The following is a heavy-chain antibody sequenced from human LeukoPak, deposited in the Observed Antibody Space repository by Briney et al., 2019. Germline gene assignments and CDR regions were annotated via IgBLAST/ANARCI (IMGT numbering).Heavy chain of an antibody. CDR3: AREGLDTAFDY. D-gene: IGHD5-18*01. CDR2: IYYSGST. V-gene: IGHV4-31*03. J-gene: IGHJ4*02. CDR1: GGSISSGGYY. Sequence: SQTLSLTCTVSGGSISSGGYYWSWIRQHPGKGLEWIGYIYYSGSTYYNPSLKSRVTISVDASKNQFSLKLSSVTAADTAVYYCAREGLDTAFDYWGQGTLVTVSS.